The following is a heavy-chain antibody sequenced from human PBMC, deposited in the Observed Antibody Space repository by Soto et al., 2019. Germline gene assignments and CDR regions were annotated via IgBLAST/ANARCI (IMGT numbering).Heavy chain of an antibody. CDR2: INAGNGNT. CDR3: ARDLHSSSWYVWPYYYYYGMDV. J-gene: IGHJ6*02. Sequence: ASVKVSCKASGYTFTSYAMHWVRQAPGQRLEWMGWINAGNGNTKYAQKLQGRVTITRDTSASTAYMELRSLRSDDTAVYYCARDLHSSSWYVWPYYYYYGMDVWGQGTTVTVSS. CDR1: GYTFTSYA. D-gene: IGHD6-13*01. V-gene: IGHV1-3*01.